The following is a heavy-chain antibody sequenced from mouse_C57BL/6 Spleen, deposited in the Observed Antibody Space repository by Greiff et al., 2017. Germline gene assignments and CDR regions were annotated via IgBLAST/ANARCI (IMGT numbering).Heavy chain of an antibody. CDR3: TTGVTSY. CDR1: GFNIKDDY. V-gene: IGHV14-4*01. J-gene: IGHJ2*01. CDR2: IDPENGDT. Sequence: DVQLQESGAELVRPGASVKLSCTASGFNIKDDYMHWVKQRPEQGLEWIGWIDPENGDTEYASKFQGKATKTADTSSNTAYLQLSSLTSEDTAVYYCTTGVTSYWGQGTTLTVSS. D-gene: IGHD2-3*01.